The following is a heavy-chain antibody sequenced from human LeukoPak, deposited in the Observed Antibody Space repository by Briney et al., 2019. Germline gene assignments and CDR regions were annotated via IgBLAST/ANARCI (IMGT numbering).Heavy chain of an antibody. CDR3: ARRDYGDYIADY. J-gene: IGHJ4*02. D-gene: IGHD4-17*01. Sequence: SETLSLTCTVSGGSISSSSYYWGWIRQPPGKGLEWIGGIYYSGSTYYNPSLKSRVTISVDTSKNQFSLKLSSVTAADTAVYYCARRDYGDYIADYWGQGTLVTVSS. CDR2: IYYSGST. CDR1: GGSISSSSYY. V-gene: IGHV4-39*01.